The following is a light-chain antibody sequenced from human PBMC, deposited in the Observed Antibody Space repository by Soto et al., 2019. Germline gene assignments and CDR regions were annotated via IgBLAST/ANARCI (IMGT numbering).Light chain of an antibody. CDR3: QEYFQGPPGM. J-gene: IGKJ1*01. CDR1: QFVSSR. V-gene: IGKV3-15*01. CDR2: DTS. Sequence: DIVVTQSPATLSASPGERVTLSCRASQFVSSRFAWYQQRPGQVPRLLICDTSTRAPGISARCSGSGSGTEFTLTISSVQSEVFAVYWCQEYFQGPPGMFGPGTTVDIK.